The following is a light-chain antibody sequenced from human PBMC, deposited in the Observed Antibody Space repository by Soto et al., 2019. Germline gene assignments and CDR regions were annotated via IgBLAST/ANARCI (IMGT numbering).Light chain of an antibody. CDR2: GAS. CDR3: QQYNNWLSIT. J-gene: IGKJ5*01. CDR1: QSVSSN. Sequence: EVVTTQSPGTLSVSPGERATLSCRASQSVSSNLAWYQQKPGQAPRFLIYGASTRATGIPARFSGSGSGTEFTLTISSLQSEDFAVYYCQQYNNWLSITFGQGTRLEIK. V-gene: IGKV3-15*01.